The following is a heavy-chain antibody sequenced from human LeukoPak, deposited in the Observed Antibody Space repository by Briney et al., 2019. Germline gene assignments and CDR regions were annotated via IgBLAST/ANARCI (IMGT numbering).Heavy chain of an antibody. V-gene: IGHV4-30-2*01. J-gene: IGHJ4*02. CDR2: IYHSGST. CDR1: GGSISSGGYS. D-gene: IGHD4-23*01. CDR3: ARADFGTTHDYAGNAYFDY. Sequence: SETLSLTCAVSGGSISSGGYSWSWLRQPPGKGLEWIGYIYHSGSTYYNPSLKSRVTMSLDRSKNQFSLKLSSVTAADTAVYCCARADFGTTHDYAGNAYFDYWGQGTLVTVSS.